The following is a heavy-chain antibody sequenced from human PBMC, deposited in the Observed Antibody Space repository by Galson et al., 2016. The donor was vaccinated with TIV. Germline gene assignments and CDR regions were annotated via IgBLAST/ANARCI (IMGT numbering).Heavy chain of an antibody. Sequence: SVKVCCKASGGSFSSYVISWVRQAPGQGREWMGGIIPLFSTANYAQNFQGRVTITADESTSTAYMELTSLRSEDTAVYYCAKDRNTAMEIYYWYYGMDVWGQGTTVTVSS. CDR1: GGSFSSYV. D-gene: IGHD5-18*01. CDR3: AKDRNTAMEIYYWYYGMDV. V-gene: IGHV1-69*13. J-gene: IGHJ6*02. CDR2: IIPLFSTA.